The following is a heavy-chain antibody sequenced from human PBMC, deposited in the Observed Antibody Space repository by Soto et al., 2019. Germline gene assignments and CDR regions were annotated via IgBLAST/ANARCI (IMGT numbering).Heavy chain of an antibody. CDR1: GFTFNNFA. D-gene: IGHD5-12*01. CDR2: ISYDGTYK. J-gene: IGHJ6*02. CDR3: ANEVDVAFSSLQYGMDA. V-gene: IGHV3-30*14. Sequence: PGGSLRLSCAASGFTFNNFAMHWVRQAPGKGLEWVAFISYDGTYKYYADSVRGRFTVYRDNSKGTLFLQMNSLKFEDTAVYVCANEVDVAFSSLQYGMDAWGQGTTVTVSS.